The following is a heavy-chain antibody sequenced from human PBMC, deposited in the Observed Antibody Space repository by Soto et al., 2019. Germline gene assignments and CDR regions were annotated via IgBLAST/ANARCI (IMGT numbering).Heavy chain of an antibody. CDR2: INHSGST. CDR3: ARGLMDYDSSGYYYWFDP. CDR1: GGSFSGYY. V-gene: IGHV4-34*01. D-gene: IGHD3-22*01. J-gene: IGHJ5*02. Sequence: SETLSLTCAVYGGSFSGYYWSWIRQPPGKGLEWIGEINHSGSTNYNPSLKSRVTISVDTSKNKFSLKLSSVTAADTAVYYCARGLMDYDSSGYYYWFDPWGQGTLVTVSS.